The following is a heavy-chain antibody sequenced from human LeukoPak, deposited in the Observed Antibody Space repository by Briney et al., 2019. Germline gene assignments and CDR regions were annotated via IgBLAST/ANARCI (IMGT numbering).Heavy chain of an antibody. Sequence: GGSLRLSCAASGFTFSSYWMNWARQAPGKGLEWVSSISSSSSYIYCADSVKGRFTISRDNAKNSLYLQMNSLRAEDTAVYYCARYCSSTSCAGAFDIRGQGTMVTVSS. J-gene: IGHJ3*02. CDR3: ARYCSSTSCAGAFDI. D-gene: IGHD2-2*01. V-gene: IGHV3-21*01. CDR1: GFTFSSYW. CDR2: ISSSSSYI.